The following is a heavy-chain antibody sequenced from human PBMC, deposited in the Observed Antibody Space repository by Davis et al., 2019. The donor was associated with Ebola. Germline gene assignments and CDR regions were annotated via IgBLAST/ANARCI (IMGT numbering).Heavy chain of an antibody. J-gene: IGHJ4*02. D-gene: IGHD3-9*01. CDR1: GGSISNYY. CDR2: INHSGST. CDR3: ARSHSDWLLPFDY. V-gene: IGHV4-34*01. Sequence: SETLSLTCSVSGGSISNYYWSWIRQPPGKGLEWIGEINHSGSTNYNPSLKSRVTISVDTSKNQFSLKLSSVTAADTAVYYCARSHSDWLLPFDYWGQGTLATVSS.